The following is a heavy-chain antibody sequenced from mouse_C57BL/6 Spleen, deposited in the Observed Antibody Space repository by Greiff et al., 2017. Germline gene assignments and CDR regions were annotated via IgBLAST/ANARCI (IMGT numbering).Heavy chain of an antibody. CDR1: GYTFTSYW. J-gene: IGHJ4*01. CDR2: IHPNSGST. V-gene: IGHV1-64*01. D-gene: IGHD1-3*01. CDR3: ATLLKGYYAMDY. Sequence: QVQLQQPGAELVKPGASVKLSCKASGYTFTSYWMHWVKQRPGQGLEWIGMIHPNSGSTNYNEKFKSKATLTVDKSSSTAYMQLSSLTSEDSAVYYCATLLKGYYAMDYWGQGTSVTVAS.